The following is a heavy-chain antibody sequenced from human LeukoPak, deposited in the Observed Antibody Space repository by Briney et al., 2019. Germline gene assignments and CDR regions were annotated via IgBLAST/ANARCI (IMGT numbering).Heavy chain of an antibody. CDR2: IYYSGST. D-gene: IGHD3-22*01. J-gene: IGHJ5*02. V-gene: IGHV4-59*01. Sequence: SETLSLTCTVSGGSISSYYWSWIRQPPGNGLEWIGYIYYSGSTNYNPSLKSRVTISVDTSKNQFSLKLSSVTAADTAVYYCATATLNYYDSSGYYPSNWFDPWGQGTLVTVSS. CDR3: ATATLNYYDSSGYYPSNWFDP. CDR1: GGSISSYY.